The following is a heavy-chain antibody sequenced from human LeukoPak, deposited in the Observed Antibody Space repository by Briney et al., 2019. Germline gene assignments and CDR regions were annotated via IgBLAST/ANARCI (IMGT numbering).Heavy chain of an antibody. V-gene: IGHV4-34*01. J-gene: IGHJ6*03. D-gene: IGHD4-17*01. CDR3: ARLTTVTTPSMDV. CDR1: GGSFSGYH. Sequence: SETLSLTCAVYGGSFSGYHWSWIRQPPGKGLEWIGEINHSGSTNYNPSLKSRVTISVDTSKNQFSLKLSSVTAADTAVYYCARLTTVTTPSMDVWGKGTTVTVSS. CDR2: INHSGST.